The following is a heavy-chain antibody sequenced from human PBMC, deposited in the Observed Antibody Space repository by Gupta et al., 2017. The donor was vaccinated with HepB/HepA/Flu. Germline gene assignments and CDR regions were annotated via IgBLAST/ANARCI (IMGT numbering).Heavy chain of an antibody. V-gene: IGHV3-30*18. CDR2: VSYDGSNK. CDR3: AKESHIPLWVYDF. Sequence: QLQLVQSGGGVVQAKRSLRPTSAASGFNFDSYGIHWVRQAPGTGLEWVAGVSYDGSNKYDADSVKGGFTISRDNSENTLLLQMNRPRDEDTAVYYCAKESHIPLWVYDFWGQGTLVSASS. CDR1: GFNFDSYG. J-gene: IGHJ4*02. D-gene: IGHD6-13*01.